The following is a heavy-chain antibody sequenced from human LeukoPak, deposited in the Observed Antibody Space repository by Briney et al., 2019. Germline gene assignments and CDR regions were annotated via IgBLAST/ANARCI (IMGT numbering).Heavy chain of an antibody. CDR2: MNPNSGNT. CDR3: ARVGLANYDILTGYYNPDFDY. V-gene: IGHV1-8*01. D-gene: IGHD3-9*01. CDR1: GYTFTSYD. Sequence: ASVKVSCKASGYTFTSYDINWVRQATGQGLEWMGWMNPNSGNTGYAQKFHGRVTMTRNTSISTAYMELSSLRSEDTAVYYCARVGLANYDILTGYYNPDFDYWGQGTLVTVSS. J-gene: IGHJ4*02.